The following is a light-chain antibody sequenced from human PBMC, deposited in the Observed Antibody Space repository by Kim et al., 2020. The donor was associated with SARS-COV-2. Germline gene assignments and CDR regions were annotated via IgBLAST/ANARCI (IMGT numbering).Light chain of an antibody. CDR1: KLGDKY. J-gene: IGLJ2*01. CDR2: EDT. V-gene: IGLV3-1*01. Sequence: SYELTQPPSVSVSPGQTASITCSGDKLGDKYAYWYQQKPGQSPVLVIYEDTKRPSGIPERFSASNSENTATLTISGTQAIDEADYYCQACGSRTVVFGGGTKLTVL. CDR3: QACGSRTVV.